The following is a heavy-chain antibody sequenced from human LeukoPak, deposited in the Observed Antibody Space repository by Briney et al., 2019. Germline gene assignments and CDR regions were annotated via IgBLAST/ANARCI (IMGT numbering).Heavy chain of an antibody. CDR3: ATVSAFFYDSGSYYTFDY. CDR2: IYHSGST. V-gene: IGHV4-4*02. D-gene: IGHD3-10*01. J-gene: IGHJ4*02. CDR1: GGSISSSKW. Sequence: SETLSLPCAVSGGSISSSKWWSWVRQPPGKGLEWTGEIYHSGSTNYNPSLKSRVTISVDKSKNQFSLKLSSVTAADTAVYYCATVSAFFYDSGSYYTFDYWGQGTLVTVSS.